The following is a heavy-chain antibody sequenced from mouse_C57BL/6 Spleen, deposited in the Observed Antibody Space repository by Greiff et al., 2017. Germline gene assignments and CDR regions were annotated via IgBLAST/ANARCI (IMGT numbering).Heavy chain of an antibody. J-gene: IGHJ3*01. Sequence: QVQLQQSGPELVKPGASVKISCKASGYAFSSSWMNWVKQRPGKGLEWIGRLYPGDGDTNYNGKFKGKATLTADKSSSTAYMQLSSLTSEDSAVYFCAQDYDVGFAYWGQGTLVTVSA. CDR2: LYPGDGDT. CDR3: AQDYDVGFAY. CDR1: GYAFSSSW. V-gene: IGHV1-82*01. D-gene: IGHD2-4*01.